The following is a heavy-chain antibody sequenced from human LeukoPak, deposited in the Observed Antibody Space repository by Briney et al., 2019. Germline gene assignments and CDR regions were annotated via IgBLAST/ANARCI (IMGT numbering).Heavy chain of an antibody. CDR1: GGSISSYY. CDR3: ARGGSYSDY. J-gene: IGHJ4*02. V-gene: IGHV4-4*09. Sequence: SETLSLTCTVSGGSISSYYWSWIRQPPGKGLEWIGYIYTSGSTNYNPSLKSRVTISVDTSKNQFSLKLSSVTVADTAVYYCARGGSYSDYWGQGTLVTVSS. D-gene: IGHD1-26*01. CDR2: IYTSGST.